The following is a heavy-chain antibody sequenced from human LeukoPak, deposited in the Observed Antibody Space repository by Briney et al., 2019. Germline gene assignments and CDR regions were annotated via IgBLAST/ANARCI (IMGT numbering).Heavy chain of an antibody. CDR2: LYSGGMT. V-gene: IGHV3-53*01. J-gene: IGHJ4*02. CDR1: GFTVNNYY. D-gene: IGHD1-26*01. Sequence: GGSLRLSCAASGFTVNNYYMSWVRQAPGKGLECVSILYSGGMTYYADSVKGRFTISTDTSKNTVNLQMNSLRAEDTAIYYCARMFGGNYYGYYFDYWGQGSMLTVSS. CDR3: ARMFGGNYYGYYFDY.